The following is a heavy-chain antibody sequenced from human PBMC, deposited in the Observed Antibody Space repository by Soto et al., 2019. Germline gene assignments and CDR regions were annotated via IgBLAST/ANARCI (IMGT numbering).Heavy chain of an antibody. J-gene: IGHJ4*02. D-gene: IGHD3-3*01. Sequence: GGSLRLFCAASGFTFSSYWMHWVRQAPGKGLVWVSRINSDGSSTSYADSVKGRFTISRDNAKNTLYLQMNSLRAEDTAVYYCARDDPPYDFWSGYVFDYWGQGTLVTVSS. CDR2: INSDGSST. V-gene: IGHV3-74*01. CDR1: GFTFSSYW. CDR3: ARDDPPYDFWSGYVFDY.